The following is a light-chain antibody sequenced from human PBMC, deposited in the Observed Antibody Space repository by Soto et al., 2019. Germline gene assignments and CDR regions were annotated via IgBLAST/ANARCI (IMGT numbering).Light chain of an antibody. V-gene: IGKV1D-12*01. J-gene: IGKJ4*01. CDR3: PQTTTFPLT. CDR1: QGVSTW. Sequence: DIQMTQSPSSVSASVGDRVTITCRASQGVSTWLAWYQQKPGKAPNLLIYTASSLQSGVPSRFSRSRSGTDFTLTISSLQAEDFATYYCPQTTTFPLTFGGGTKVEI. CDR2: TAS.